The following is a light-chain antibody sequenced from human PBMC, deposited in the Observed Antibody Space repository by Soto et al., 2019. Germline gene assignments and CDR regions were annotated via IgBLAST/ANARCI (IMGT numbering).Light chain of an antibody. CDR2: WAS. J-gene: IGKJ1*01. CDR3: QQCYSTPRT. Sequence: DIVLTQSPDSLAVSLGERATINCKSSQSVLYSSNNKNYLTWYQQKPGQPPKVLIYWASTRESGVPDRFSGSGSEPDFTLTISSLQAEDVAVCYCQQCYSTPRTFGQGTKVEIK. V-gene: IGKV4-1*01. CDR1: QSVLYSSNNKNY.